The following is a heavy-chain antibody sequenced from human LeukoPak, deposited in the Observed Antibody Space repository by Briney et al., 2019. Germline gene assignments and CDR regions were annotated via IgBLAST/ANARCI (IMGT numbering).Heavy chain of an antibody. D-gene: IGHD3-10*01. J-gene: IGHJ4*02. CDR2: IYSGGST. CDR3: ARGKDYYGSGSYYY. Sequence: GGSLRLSCAASGFTFSSYAMSWVRQAPGKGLEWVSVIYSGGSTYYADSVKGRFTISRDNSKNTLYLQMNSLRAEDTAVYYCARGKDYYGSGSYYYWGQGTLVTVSS. V-gene: IGHV3-53*01. CDR1: GFTFSSYA.